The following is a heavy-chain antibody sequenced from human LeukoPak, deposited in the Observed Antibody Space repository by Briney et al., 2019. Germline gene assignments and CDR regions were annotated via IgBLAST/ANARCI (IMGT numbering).Heavy chain of an antibody. D-gene: IGHD6-6*01. J-gene: IGHJ6*03. Sequence: PGGSLRLSXAASGFTFSGSAMHWVRQTSGKGLEWLGRIRSKANSYATAYAASVKGRFTISRDDSKNTAYLQMNSLKTEDTAVYYCTRRAIAARLQYYYYMDVWGKGTTVTVSS. CDR1: GFTFSGSA. CDR2: IRSKANSYAT. CDR3: TRRAIAARLQYYYYMDV. V-gene: IGHV3-73*01.